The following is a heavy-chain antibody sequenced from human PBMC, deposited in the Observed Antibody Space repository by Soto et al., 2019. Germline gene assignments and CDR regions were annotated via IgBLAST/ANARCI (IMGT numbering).Heavy chain of an antibody. Sequence: QVQLVESGGGLVKPGGSLRLSCAASGFTCSDYYMSWIRQAPGKGLEWVSYISSSSSYTNYADSVKGRFTISRDNAKNSLYLQMNSLRAEDAAVDSCARLLGGQQLGVFDYWGQGTLVTVSS. CDR1: GFTCSDYY. D-gene: IGHD6-6*01. J-gene: IGHJ4*02. CDR3: ARLLGGQQLGVFDY. CDR2: ISSSSSYT. V-gene: IGHV3-11*06.